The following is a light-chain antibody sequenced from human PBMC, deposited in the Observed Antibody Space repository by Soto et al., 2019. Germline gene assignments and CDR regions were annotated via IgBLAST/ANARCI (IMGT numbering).Light chain of an antibody. CDR1: QGISSY. CDR3: QQYYSYPWT. V-gene: IGKV1-8*01. J-gene: IGKJ1*01. Sequence: AIRMTQSPSSFSASTGDRVTITCRASQGISSYLACYQQNPGKAPKLLIYAASTLQSGVPSRFSGSGSGTDFTLTISWLQAEDFATYCSQQYYSYPWTFGQGTKVEIK. CDR2: AAS.